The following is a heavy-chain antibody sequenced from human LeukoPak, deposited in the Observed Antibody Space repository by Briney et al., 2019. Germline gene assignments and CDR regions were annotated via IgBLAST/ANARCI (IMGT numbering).Heavy chain of an antibody. V-gene: IGHV3-74*01. D-gene: IGHD1-14*01. Sequence: GSLRLSCAASGFTFSSYWMRWVRQAPGKGLVWVSRINSDVSSTSYADSVKGRFTISRDNAKNTLYLQLNSLRAEDTAVYYCERDRKRDLPADYWGQGTLVTVSS. CDR2: INSDVSST. CDR3: ERDRKRDLPADY. J-gene: IGHJ4*02. CDR1: GFTFSSYW.